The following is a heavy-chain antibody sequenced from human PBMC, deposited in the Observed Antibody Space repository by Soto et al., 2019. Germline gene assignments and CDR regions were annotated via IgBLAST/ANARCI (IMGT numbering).Heavy chain of an antibody. CDR1: GGSISNSRHY. CDR2: IFDSGST. V-gene: IGHV4-39*01. J-gene: IGHJ4*02. Sequence: KPSETLSLTCTVSGGSISNSRHYWGCIRQPPGKGLEWIGSIFDSGSTYYNPSLKSRVTISVDTSKNQFSLEVTPVTAADTAVYYCARQSEYYYSSGTHYIFDYWGQGTLVTVSS. D-gene: IGHD3-10*01. CDR3: ARQSEYYYSSGTHYIFDY.